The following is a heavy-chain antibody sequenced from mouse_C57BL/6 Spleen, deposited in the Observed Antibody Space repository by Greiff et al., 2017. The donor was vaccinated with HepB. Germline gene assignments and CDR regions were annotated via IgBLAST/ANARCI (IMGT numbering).Heavy chain of an antibody. J-gene: IGHJ1*03. CDR3: ARSRYGYDWYFDV. D-gene: IGHD2-2*01. Sequence: QVQLQQSGAELAKPGASVKLSCKASGYTFTSYWMHWVKQRPGQGLEWIGYINPSSGYTKYNQKFKDKATLTADKSSSTAYMQLSSLTYEDSAVYYCARSRYGYDWYFDVWGTGTTVTVSS. CDR2: INPSSGYT. V-gene: IGHV1-7*01. CDR1: GYTFTSYW.